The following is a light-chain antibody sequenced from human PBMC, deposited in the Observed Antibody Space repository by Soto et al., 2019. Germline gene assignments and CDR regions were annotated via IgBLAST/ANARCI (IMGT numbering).Light chain of an antibody. V-gene: IGKV3-11*01. CDR1: ESIGNY. J-gene: IGKJ4*01. CDR3: RCRCDWPPRLT. Sequence: EVVLTQSPATLSLSPGERATLSCRASESIGNYLAWYHQKLGQSPKLLIYDASHRASVIPGRFSGDGSGTEFTLTISSLEPEDFAGYYRRCRCDWPPRLTFGGGTKVEIK. CDR2: DAS.